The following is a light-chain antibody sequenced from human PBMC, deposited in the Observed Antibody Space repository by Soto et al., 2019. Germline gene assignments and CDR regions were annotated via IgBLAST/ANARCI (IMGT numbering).Light chain of an antibody. J-gene: IGKJ1*01. CDR2: KAS. CDR3: QQYHIYSGT. V-gene: IGKV1-5*03. Sequence: DLQMTQSPXXXXXSLXXXCTITXRASQTIDSWLAWYQQRPGKPPNLLIYKASTLASGVPSRFSGSGSGTEFTLTINSLQPDDFATYYCQQYHIYSGTFGQGTRWIS. CDR1: QTIDSW.